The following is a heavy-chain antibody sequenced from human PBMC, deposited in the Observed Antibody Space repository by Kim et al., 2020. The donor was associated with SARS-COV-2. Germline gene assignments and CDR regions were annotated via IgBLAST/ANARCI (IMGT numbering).Heavy chain of an antibody. V-gene: IGHV3-30*02. J-gene: IGHJ6*02. Sequence: VKGRFTIARDNSRNTLYLQMNSLRAEDTAVYYCAKDLGWYLVLYYYGMDVWGQGTTVTVSS. CDR3: AKDLGWYLVLYYYGMDV. D-gene: IGHD6-19*01.